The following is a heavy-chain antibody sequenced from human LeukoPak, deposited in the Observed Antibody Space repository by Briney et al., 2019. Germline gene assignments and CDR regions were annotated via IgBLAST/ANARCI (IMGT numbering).Heavy chain of an antibody. V-gene: IGHV3-53*01. CDR1: GFSVSSNY. CDR2: IYSGGST. Sequence: GGSLRPSCAASGFSVSSNYISWVRQAPGKGLEWVSVIYSGGSTYYADSVNGRFTISRDNSKNTVYLQMNSLRGEDTAVYYCARGKYPLDAFDIWGQGTMVTVSS. D-gene: IGHD2-2*01. CDR3: ARGKYPLDAFDI. J-gene: IGHJ3*02.